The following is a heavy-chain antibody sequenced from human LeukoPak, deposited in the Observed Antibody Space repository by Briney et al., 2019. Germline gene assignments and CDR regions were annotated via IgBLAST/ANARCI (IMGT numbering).Heavy chain of an antibody. J-gene: IGHJ4*02. CDR2: IRPEGTTT. V-gene: IGHV3-74*03. D-gene: IGHD2-15*01. CDR3: ATELDGILFDY. Sequence: GGSLRLSCAASGFTFSTYWMHWVRQAPGKGLVWVARIRPEGTTTAYADSVKGRFTISRDNAKNTLFLQMNSLSAEDTAVYYCATELDGILFDYWGQGTLVTVSS. CDR1: GFTFSTYW.